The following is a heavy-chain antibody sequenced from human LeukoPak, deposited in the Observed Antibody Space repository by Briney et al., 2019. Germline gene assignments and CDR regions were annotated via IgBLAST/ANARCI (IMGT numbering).Heavy chain of an antibody. Sequence: KTSETLSLTCTVSGGSISSSSYYWGWIRQPPGKGLEWIGSIYYSGSTYYNPSPKSRVTISVDTSKNQFSLKLSSVTAADTAVYYCARPPHSSSSAWGQGTLVTVPS. D-gene: IGHD6-6*01. CDR2: IYYSGST. V-gene: IGHV4-39*01. CDR3: ARPPHSSSSA. J-gene: IGHJ5*02. CDR1: GGSISSSSYY.